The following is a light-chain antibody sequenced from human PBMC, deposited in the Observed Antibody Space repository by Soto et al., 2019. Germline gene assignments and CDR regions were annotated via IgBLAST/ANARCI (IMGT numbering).Light chain of an antibody. J-gene: IGKJ4*01. Sequence: IVLTQSPASLSVSPGGRATLSCMASQDISTYLAWNQQKPGQAPRLIIYDTFNRVSGVPDTFSGSGSGTVFTLTINNVAPEDSAIYYCQQRSTWPLTFGGGTKVE. V-gene: IGKV3-11*01. CDR3: QQRSTWPLT. CDR2: DTF. CDR1: QDISTY.